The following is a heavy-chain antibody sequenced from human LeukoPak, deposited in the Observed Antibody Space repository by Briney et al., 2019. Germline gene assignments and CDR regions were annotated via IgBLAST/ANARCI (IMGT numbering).Heavy chain of an antibody. V-gene: IGHV1-69*13. Sequence: SVKVSCTASGGIFSSSAISWVRQAPGRGLEWMGGSIPFFATTNYAENFQGRVTITADESTTTVYLELSSLRSDDTAVYYCARVVPRAYYDFWSGLNWFDPWGQGTLVTVSS. CDR1: GGIFSSSA. J-gene: IGHJ5*02. D-gene: IGHD3-3*01. CDR3: ARVVPRAYYDFWSGLNWFDP. CDR2: SIPFFATT.